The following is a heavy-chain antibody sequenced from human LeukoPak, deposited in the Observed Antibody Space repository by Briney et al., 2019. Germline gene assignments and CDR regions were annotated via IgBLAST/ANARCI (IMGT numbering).Heavy chain of an antibody. J-gene: IGHJ4*02. Sequence: ASVKVSCKASGYTFTGYYMHWVRQAPGQGREGMGWINPNSGGTNYAQKFQGRVTMTRDTSISTAYMELSRLRSDDTAVYYCARVSIAARLDYFDYWSQGTLVTVSS. CDR2: INPNSGGT. CDR3: ARVSIAARLDYFDY. CDR1: GYTFTGYY. V-gene: IGHV1-2*02. D-gene: IGHD6-6*01.